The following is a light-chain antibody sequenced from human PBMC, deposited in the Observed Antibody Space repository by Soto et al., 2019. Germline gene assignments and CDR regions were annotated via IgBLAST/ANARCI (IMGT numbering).Light chain of an antibody. J-gene: IGKJ1*01. CDR2: KVS. CDR1: QSLVHSDGIAY. Sequence: DIVVTQSPLSLPVTPGEPASISCRSNQSLVHSDGIAYFSWFQQRPGRSPRRLIYKVSNRDSGVPARFSGSGSGTDFALKISRVGAEDVGVYYCMQGTHWPITFGQGTKVDI. CDR3: MQGTHWPIT. V-gene: IGKV2-30*02.